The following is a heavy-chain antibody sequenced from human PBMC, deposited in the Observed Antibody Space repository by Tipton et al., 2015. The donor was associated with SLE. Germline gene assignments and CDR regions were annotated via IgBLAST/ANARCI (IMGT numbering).Heavy chain of an antibody. CDR1: GYSISSGYY. CDR2: IFHTGST. CDR3: ARMFRAASGGFDY. J-gene: IGHJ4*02. D-gene: IGHD6-13*01. V-gene: IGHV4-38-2*01. Sequence: TLSLTCAVSGYSISSGYYWGWIRQPPGKGLEWIATIFHTGSTYYNPSLKSRVTISVDTSKNQFSLRVSSVIAADTAVYYCARMFRAASGGFDYWGLGTLVTVSS.